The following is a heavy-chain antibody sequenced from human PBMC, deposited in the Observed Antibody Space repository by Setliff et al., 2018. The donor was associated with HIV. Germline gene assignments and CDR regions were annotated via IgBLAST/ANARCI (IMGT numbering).Heavy chain of an antibody. D-gene: IGHD6-13*01. Sequence: SVKVSCKASAYTFTSYDINWVRRATGQGLEWMGGTIPMFGTANYAQKFQGRVTITTDESTNTGYMELSSLRSEDTAVYYCARDQTGVAAAAFGGGSAWSDEGFDIWGQGTMVTVSS. CDR3: ARDQTGVAAAAFGGGSAWSDEGFDI. CDR2: TIPMFGTA. J-gene: IGHJ3*02. V-gene: IGHV1-69*05. CDR1: AYTFTSYD.